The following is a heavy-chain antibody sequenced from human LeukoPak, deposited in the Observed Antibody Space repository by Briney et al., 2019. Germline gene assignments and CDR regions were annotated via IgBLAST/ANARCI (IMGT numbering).Heavy chain of an antibody. Sequence: PSETLSLTCAVYGGSFSGYYWSWIRQPSGKGLEWVGEINHSGSTNYNPSLKSRVTISIDTSNNQFSLKLSSVTAADSAVYYCARQRTTSSGRGVDYWGQGTLVTVSS. V-gene: IGHV4-34*01. CDR2: INHSGST. CDR3: ARQRTTSSGRGVDY. J-gene: IGHJ4*02. D-gene: IGHD6-6*01. CDR1: GGSFSGYY.